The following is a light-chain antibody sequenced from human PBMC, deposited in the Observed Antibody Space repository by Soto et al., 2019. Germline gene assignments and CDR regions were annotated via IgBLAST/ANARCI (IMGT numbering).Light chain of an antibody. CDR3: QQYEAYPLT. CDR1: QSISSW. CDR2: KAS. V-gene: IGKV1-5*03. Sequence: DIQLTQSPSTLSASVGDRATITCRASQSISSWLAWYQQKPGKAPKLLVYKASSLESGVPSRLSGSGSGTEFTLTISTLQPDDFATYYCQQYEAYPLTFGGGTKVEI. J-gene: IGKJ4*01.